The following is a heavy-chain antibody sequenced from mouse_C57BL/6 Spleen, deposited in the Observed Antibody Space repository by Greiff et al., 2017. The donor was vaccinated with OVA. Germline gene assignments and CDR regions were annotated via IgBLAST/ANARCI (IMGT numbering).Heavy chain of an antibody. Sequence: QVQLQQPGAELVMPGASVKLSCKASGYTFTSYWMHWVKQRPGQGLEWIGEIDPSDSYTNYNQKFKGKSTLTVDKSSSTAYMQLSSLTAEDAAVDYCGRGTSFAYWGQGTLVTVSA. CDR1: GYTFTSYW. CDR2: IDPSDSYT. V-gene: IGHV1-69*01. J-gene: IGHJ3*01. CDR3: GRGTSFAY.